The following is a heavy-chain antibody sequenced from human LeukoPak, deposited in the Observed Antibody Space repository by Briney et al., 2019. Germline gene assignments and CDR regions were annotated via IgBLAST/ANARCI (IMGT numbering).Heavy chain of an antibody. D-gene: IGHD2-15*01. CDR1: GFTFSNYW. J-gene: IGHJ4*02. CDR2: IKQDGSKR. V-gene: IGHV3-7*04. CDR3: AGGYCSGGSCYRSVGY. Sequence: GGSLRLSCAASGFTFSNYWMSWVRQAPGKGLEWVANIKQDGSKRNYVGAVNGRFTISRDNARNSLYLQMNSLRVEDTAVYYCAGGYCSGGSCYRSVGYWGQGTLVTVSS.